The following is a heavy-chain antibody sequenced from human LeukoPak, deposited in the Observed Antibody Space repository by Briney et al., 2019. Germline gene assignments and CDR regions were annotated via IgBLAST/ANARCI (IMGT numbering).Heavy chain of an antibody. V-gene: IGHV4-30-4*08. CDR3: ASPGKYDNSPIDY. D-gene: IGHD1-1*01. J-gene: IGHJ4*02. CDR1: GGSNSSGDYY. Sequence: SETLSLTCTVSGGSNSSGDYYWSWIRQPPGKGLEWIGYIYYSGSTYYNPSLKSRVTISVDTSKNQFSLKLNSVTAADAAVYYCASPGKYDNSPIDYWGQGTLVTVSS. CDR2: IYYSGST.